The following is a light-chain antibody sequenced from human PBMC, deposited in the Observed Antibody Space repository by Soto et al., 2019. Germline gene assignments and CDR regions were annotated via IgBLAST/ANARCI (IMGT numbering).Light chain of an antibody. Sequence: QSVLTQPPSASGTPGQRVTISCSGSSSNIGSNYVYWYQQLPGTAPKLLIYRNNQRPSGVPDRFSGSKSGTSASLAISGLRSEDEADYYCAAWDDSLSVPLFGGGTQLTVL. CDR2: RNN. V-gene: IGLV1-47*01. CDR3: AAWDDSLSVPL. CDR1: SSNIGSNY. J-gene: IGLJ2*01.